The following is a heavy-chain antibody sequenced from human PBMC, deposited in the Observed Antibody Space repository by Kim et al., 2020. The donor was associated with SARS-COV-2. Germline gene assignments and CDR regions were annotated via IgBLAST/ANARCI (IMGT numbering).Heavy chain of an antibody. CDR3: ARLYSYGSIDYFDY. J-gene: IGHJ4*02. D-gene: IGHD5-18*01. Sequence: GGSLRLSCAASGFTFSSYGMHWVRQAPGKGLEWVAVIWYDGSNKYYADSVKGRFTISRDNSKNTLYLQMNSLRAEDTAVYYCARLYSYGSIDYFDYWGQGTLVTVSS. V-gene: IGHV3-33*01. CDR1: GFTFSSYG. CDR2: IWYDGSNK.